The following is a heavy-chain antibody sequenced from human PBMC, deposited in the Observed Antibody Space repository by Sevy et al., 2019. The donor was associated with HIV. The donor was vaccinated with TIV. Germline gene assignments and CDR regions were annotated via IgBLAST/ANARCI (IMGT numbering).Heavy chain of an antibody. Sequence: GGSLRLSCAASGFTFDDYAMYWVRQAPGKGLEWVSGISWNSGSIGYADSVKGRFTISRDNAKNSLYLQMNSLRAEDTALYYCAKDMGITIFGVVTSLVDYWGQGTLVTVSS. D-gene: IGHD3-3*01. CDR2: ISWNSGSI. CDR3: AKDMGITIFGVVTSLVDY. J-gene: IGHJ4*02. V-gene: IGHV3-9*01. CDR1: GFTFDDYA.